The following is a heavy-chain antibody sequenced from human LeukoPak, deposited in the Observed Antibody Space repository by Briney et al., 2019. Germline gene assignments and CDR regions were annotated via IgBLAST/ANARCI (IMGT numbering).Heavy chain of an antibody. CDR3: ARFYDANQNFDY. V-gene: IGHV1-2*02. Sequence: ASVTVSCKSSGYTFTFYYLPWVRLPPAQGLEWWGWIILNNGGKNYAHKFPRSVTMTRDTSFSTAYMELSRLRSDDTALYYCARFYDANQNFDYWGQGTLVTVAS. CDR1: GYTFTFYY. D-gene: IGHD4/OR15-4a*01. J-gene: IGHJ4*02. CDR2: IILNNGGK.